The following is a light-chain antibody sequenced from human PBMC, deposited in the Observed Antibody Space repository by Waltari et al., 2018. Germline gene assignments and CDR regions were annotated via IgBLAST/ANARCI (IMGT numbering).Light chain of an antibody. V-gene: IGKV3-11*01. Sequence: EIVLTQSPATLSLSPGERATLSCRASQSVSSYLAWYPQKPGQAPRLLISDASNRATGIPARFSGSGSGTDFTLTISSLEPEDFAVYYCQQRSNWPPGLTFGGGTKVEIK. CDR2: DAS. CDR1: QSVSSY. CDR3: QQRSNWPPGLT. J-gene: IGKJ4*01.